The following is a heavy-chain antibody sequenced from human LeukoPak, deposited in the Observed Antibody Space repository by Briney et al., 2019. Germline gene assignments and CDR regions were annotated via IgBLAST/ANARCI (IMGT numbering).Heavy chain of an antibody. CDR3: ADITLAYCGGDCDAFDI. J-gene: IGHJ3*02. V-gene: IGHV3-21*01. D-gene: IGHD2-21*01. Sequence: GGSLRLSCAASGFTFSSYSMNWVRQAPGKGLEWVSSISSSSSYIYYADSVKGRFTISRDNSKNTLYLQMNSLRAGDTAVYYCADITLAYCGGDCDAFDIWGQGTMVTVSS. CDR1: GFTFSSYS. CDR2: ISSSSSYI.